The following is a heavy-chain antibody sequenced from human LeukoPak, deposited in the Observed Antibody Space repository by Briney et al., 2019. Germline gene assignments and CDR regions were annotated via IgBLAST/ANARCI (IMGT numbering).Heavy chain of an antibody. CDR2: ISYDGSDK. CDR1: WFPFNCYA. J-gene: IGHJ4*02. CDR3: ARVFSGSLGPRGALGY. V-gene: IGHV3-30*04. D-gene: IGHD1-26*01. Sequence: GSLETSFSASWFPFNCYAITWVRPAPGKGPGGVAIISYDGSDKYYADSVKGRFTISRDNSKNTLYLQMNSLRGEDTAVCYCARVFSGSLGPRGALGYWGQGTLVTVSS.